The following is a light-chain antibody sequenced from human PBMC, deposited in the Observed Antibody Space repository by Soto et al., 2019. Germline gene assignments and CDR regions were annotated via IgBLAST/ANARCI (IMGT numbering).Light chain of an antibody. CDR2: DAS. V-gene: IGKV3-15*01. J-gene: IGKJ1*01. CDR1: QSISSK. CDR3: HHYNNWLTWT. Sequence: EIVMTQSPATLSVSPGERATLSCRASQSISSKLAWYQQKPGQAPRLLFYDASTRATGAPARFSASGSGTEFTLTISSLQSEDFAVYYCHHYNNWLTWTFGQGTKVEIK.